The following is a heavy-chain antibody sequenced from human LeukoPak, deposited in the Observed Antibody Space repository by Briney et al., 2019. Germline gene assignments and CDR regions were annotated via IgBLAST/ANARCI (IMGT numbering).Heavy chain of an antibody. V-gene: IGHV4-61*01. CDR2: VHYSGST. D-gene: IGHD1-1*01. CDR3: ARGLEYYYYYYAMDV. Sequence: SETLSLTCTVSGGSVSSGSYYWSWNRQPPGKGLEWIGYVHYSGSTDYNPSLKSRVTISLDTSKNQFSLKLTAVTAADAAVYYCARGLEYYYYYYAMDVWGQGTTVTVSS. J-gene: IGHJ6*02. CDR1: GGSVSSGSYY.